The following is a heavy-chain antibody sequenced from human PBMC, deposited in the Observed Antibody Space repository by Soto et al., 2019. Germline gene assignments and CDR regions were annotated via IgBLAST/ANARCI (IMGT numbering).Heavy chain of an antibody. CDR3: AKVRVGGDGSGSYSDY. CDR2: ISGSGGST. Sequence: EVQLLESGGGLVQPGGSLRLSCAASGFTFSSYAMSWVRQAPGKGLEWVSVISGSGGSTYYADSVKGRFTVSRDNSKNTLYLQMNSLRAEDTAVYYCAKVRVGGDGSGSYSDYWGQGTLVTVSS. D-gene: IGHD3-10*01. V-gene: IGHV3-23*01. J-gene: IGHJ4*02. CDR1: GFTFSSYA.